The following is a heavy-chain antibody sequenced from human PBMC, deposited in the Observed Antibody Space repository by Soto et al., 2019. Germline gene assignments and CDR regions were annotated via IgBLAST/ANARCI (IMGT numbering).Heavy chain of an antibody. CDR1: GYTFTSYD. V-gene: IGHV1-8*01. J-gene: IGHJ4*02. CDR2: MNPNSGNT. D-gene: IGHD3-16*01. CDR3: AKDGGRGRWLQSQPDY. Sequence: ASVKVSCKASGYTFTSYDINWVRQATGQGLEWMGWMNPNSGNTGYAQKFQGRVTMTRNTSISTAYMELSSLRSEDTAVYYCAKDGGRGRWLQSQPDYWGQGTLVTVSS.